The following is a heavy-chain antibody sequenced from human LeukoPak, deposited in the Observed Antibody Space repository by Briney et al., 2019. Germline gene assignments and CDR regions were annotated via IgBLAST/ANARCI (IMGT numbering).Heavy chain of an antibody. V-gene: IGHV3-21*01. CDR1: GFAFSSYS. CDR2: MTCVTYI. J-gene: IGHJ4*02. Sequence: PGGSLRLSCAASGFAFSSYSMHWVRQAPGKGLEWVSSMTCVTYIYYAASVKGRFTISRDNAKNSLYLQMNNLRVEDTAVYYCASADYYGSGSHYTFRGLDYWGQGTLVTVSS. CDR3: ASADYYGSGSHYTFRGLDY. D-gene: IGHD3-10*01.